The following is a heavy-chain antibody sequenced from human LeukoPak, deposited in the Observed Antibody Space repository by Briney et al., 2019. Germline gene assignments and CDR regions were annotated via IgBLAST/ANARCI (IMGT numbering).Heavy chain of an antibody. CDR2: VSGSGGTT. Sequence: GGSLRLSCAASGFTFSSYAMSWVRQAPGKGLEWVSTVSGSGGTTYYAASVKGRFTISRDNSKSTLYLQMNSLRAEDTAVYYCAKMSVWVHYYFDYWGQGTLVTVSS. CDR1: GFTFSSYA. CDR3: AKMSVWVHYYFDY. D-gene: IGHD3-16*01. J-gene: IGHJ4*02. V-gene: IGHV3-23*01.